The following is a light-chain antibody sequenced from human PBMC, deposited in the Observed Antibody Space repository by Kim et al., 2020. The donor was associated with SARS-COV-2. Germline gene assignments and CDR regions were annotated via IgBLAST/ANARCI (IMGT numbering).Light chain of an antibody. CDR3: QQYNNWPLT. CDR1: QIVSSY. V-gene: IGKV3-15*01. Sequence: VSPGERATLSCRASQIVSSYLAWYQQKPGQAPRLLIYGASTRATGIPARFSGSGSGTEFTLTISSLQSEDFAVYYCQQYNNWPLTFGGGTKVDIK. J-gene: IGKJ4*01. CDR2: GAS.